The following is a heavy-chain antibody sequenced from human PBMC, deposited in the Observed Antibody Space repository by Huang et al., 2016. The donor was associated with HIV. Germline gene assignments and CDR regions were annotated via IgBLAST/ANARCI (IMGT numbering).Heavy chain of an antibody. CDR1: GFTFSNAW. CDR3: TTDRDYGDYVADAFDI. V-gene: IGHV3-15*01. Sequence: EVQLVESGGGLVKLGGSLRLSCAASGFTFSNAWMSWVRPAAGKRVEGVGRIKSKTDGWTTDYAAPGKGRFTSSRDESKNTLYLQMNTLKTEDTAVYYCTTDRDYGDYVADAFDIWGQGTMVTVSS. D-gene: IGHD4-17*01. J-gene: IGHJ3*02. CDR2: IKSKTDGWTT.